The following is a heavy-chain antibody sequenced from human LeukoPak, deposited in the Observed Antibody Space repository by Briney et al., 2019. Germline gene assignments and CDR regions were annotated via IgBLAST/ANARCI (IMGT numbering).Heavy chain of an antibody. J-gene: IGHJ4*02. CDR3: ARVGLFLFDY. Sequence: SETLSLTCAVYGESFSGYYWSWIRQPPGKGLGWIGEISHSGSTNYNPSLKSRVTISVDTSKNQFSLKLSSVTAADTAVYYCARVGLFLFDYWSQGTLVTVSS. CDR1: GESFSGYY. V-gene: IGHV4-34*01. CDR2: ISHSGST. D-gene: IGHD3-22*01.